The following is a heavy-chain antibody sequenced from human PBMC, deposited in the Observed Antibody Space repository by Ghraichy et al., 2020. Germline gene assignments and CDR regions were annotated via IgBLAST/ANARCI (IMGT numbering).Heavy chain of an antibody. CDR2: IGSGGSSS. CDR3: VRDGCSGRTCTFYN. Sequence: GGSLRLSCAVSEFTFDGYPMTWVRQAPGKGLEWVSYIGSGGSSSYYADSVKGRFTISRDNAKNSVYLDMNSLRAEDTALYYCVRDGCSGRTCTFYNWGQGALVTVSS. J-gene: IGHJ4*02. D-gene: IGHD2-15*01. V-gene: IGHV3-48*04. CDR1: EFTFDGYP.